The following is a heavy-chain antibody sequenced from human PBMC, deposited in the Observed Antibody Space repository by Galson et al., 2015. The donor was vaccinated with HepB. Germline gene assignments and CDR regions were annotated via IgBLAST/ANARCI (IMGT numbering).Heavy chain of an antibody. CDR1: GFTFSRYA. V-gene: IGHV3-23*01. J-gene: IGHJ6*02. CDR3: AFLGGLAVAGPLFHGMDV. Sequence: SLRLSCAASGFTFSRYAMSWVRQAPGKGLEWVSATSGSGGSTYYAGSVKGRFTISRDNSKNTLYLQMNSLRAEDTAVYYCAFLGGLAVAGPLFHGMDVWGQGTTVTVSS. CDR2: TSGSGGST. D-gene: IGHD6-19*01.